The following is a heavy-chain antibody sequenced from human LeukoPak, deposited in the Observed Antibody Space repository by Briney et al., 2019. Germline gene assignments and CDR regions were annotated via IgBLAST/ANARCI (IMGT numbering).Heavy chain of an antibody. CDR2: IYYSGST. J-gene: IGHJ4*02. CDR3: ARVGGFEDH. Sequence: SETLSLTCTVSGVSISSYYWSWIRQPPGKGLEWVGYIYYSGSTNYNPSLKSRVTISVDTSNNQFSLKLSSVTAADTAVYYCARVGGFEDHWGQGTLVTVSS. D-gene: IGHD3-10*01. V-gene: IGHV4-59*01. CDR1: GVSISSYY.